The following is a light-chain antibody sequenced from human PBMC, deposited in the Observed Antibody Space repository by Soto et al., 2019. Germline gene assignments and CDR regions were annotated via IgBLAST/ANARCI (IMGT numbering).Light chain of an antibody. CDR2: GAS. CDR1: HSVRSN. V-gene: IGKV3-15*01. CDR3: QQSYGRPET. Sequence: DIEMTQSPSSLSVSPEERATITFRASHSVRSNLAWYQQKPGQAPRLLILGASSLATGIPCRFSGSGSGPEFTLTISSLESEDFAIYYCQQSYGRPETFGQGTKVDI. J-gene: IGKJ1*01.